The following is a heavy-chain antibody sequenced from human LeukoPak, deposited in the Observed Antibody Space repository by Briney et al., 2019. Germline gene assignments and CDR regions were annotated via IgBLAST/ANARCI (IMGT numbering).Heavy chain of an antibody. CDR3: ARVGIAFGGVIVSQYNFAS. V-gene: IGHV4-61*01. CDR1: GGTVSSGSYY. D-gene: IGHD3-16*02. CDR2: IYYSGST. J-gene: IGHJ4*02. Sequence: SETLSLTCTVSGGTVSSGSYYWSWIRQPPGRGLEWIGSIYYSGSTNYNPSLKSRVTISVDTSNNQSSLKLSSVNAADTAVYYCARVGIAFGGVIVSQYNFASWGQGTLVTVSS.